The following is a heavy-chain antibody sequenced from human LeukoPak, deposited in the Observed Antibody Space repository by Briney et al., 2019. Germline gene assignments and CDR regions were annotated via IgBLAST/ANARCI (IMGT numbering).Heavy chain of an antibody. V-gene: IGHV4-31*03. Sequence: SETLSLTCTVSGGSISSGGYYWSWIRQHPGKGLEWIGYIYYSGSTYYNPSLKSRVTISVDTSKNQFSLKLSSVTDADTAVYYCASLSGLRREMELWFDPWGQGTLVTVSS. CDR3: ASLSGLRREMELWFDP. CDR2: IYYSGST. J-gene: IGHJ5*02. D-gene: IGHD5-24*01. CDR1: GGSISSGGYY.